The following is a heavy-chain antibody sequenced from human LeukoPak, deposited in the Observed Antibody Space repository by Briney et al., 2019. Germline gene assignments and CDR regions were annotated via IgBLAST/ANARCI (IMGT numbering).Heavy chain of an antibody. J-gene: IGHJ6*03. CDR2: IYTSGST. Sequence: PSETLSLTCTVSGGSISSYYWSWIRQPAGKGLEWIGRIYTSGSTNYNPSLKSRVTMSVDTSKNQFSLKLSSVTAADTAVYYCARARYCSSTSCPYDYMDVWGKGTTVTVSS. CDR3: ARARYCSSTSCPYDYMDV. D-gene: IGHD2-2*01. CDR1: GGSISSYY. V-gene: IGHV4-4*07.